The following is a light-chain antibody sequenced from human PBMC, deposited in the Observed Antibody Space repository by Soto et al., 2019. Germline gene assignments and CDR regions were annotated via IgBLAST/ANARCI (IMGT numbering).Light chain of an antibody. CDR2: AAS. CDR1: QSISNH. J-gene: IGKJ1*01. V-gene: IGKV1-39*01. Sequence: IDISHSPSSLSASVEDRVIITCRASQSISNHLNWYQQKPGKAPKLLIFAASSLQSGVPSRFSGSRSGPDFTLTISSLQPEDFATYYCQQSYSSPPTFGQGTKVDIK. CDR3: QQSYSSPPT.